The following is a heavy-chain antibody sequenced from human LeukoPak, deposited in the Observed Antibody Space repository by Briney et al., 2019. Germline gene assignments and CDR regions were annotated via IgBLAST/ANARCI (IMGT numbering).Heavy chain of an antibody. CDR3: TREEAYFDSLLAYYFDY. Sequence: PGGSLRLSCAASGFTFGDYYMSWIRQAPGKGLEWVSAISGSSVKTYYADSVKGRFTISRDDSENTLYLQMNSLRAEDTAIYYCTREEAYFDSLLAYYFDYWGQGTLVTVSS. CDR1: GFTFGDYY. D-gene: IGHD3-9*01. CDR2: ISGSSVKT. J-gene: IGHJ4*02. V-gene: IGHV3-23*01.